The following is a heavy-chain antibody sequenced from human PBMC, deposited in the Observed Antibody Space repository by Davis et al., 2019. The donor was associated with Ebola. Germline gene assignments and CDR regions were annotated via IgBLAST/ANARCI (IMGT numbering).Heavy chain of an antibody. V-gene: IGHV1-46*01. D-gene: IGHD3-16*01. CDR3: ARFGTGNLIPYGMDV. CDR2: INPSGGST. Sequence: ASVKVSCKASGYTFTSYGISWVRQAPGQGLEWMGIINPSGGSTSYAQKFQGRVAMTRDTSTSTVDMELSSLRSEDTAVYYCARFGTGNLIPYGMDVWGQGTTVTVSS. CDR1: GYTFTSYG. J-gene: IGHJ6*02.